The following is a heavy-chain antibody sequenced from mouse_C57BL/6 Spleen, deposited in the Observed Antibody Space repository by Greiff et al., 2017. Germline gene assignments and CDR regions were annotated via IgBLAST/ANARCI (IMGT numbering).Heavy chain of an antibody. J-gene: IGHJ2*01. D-gene: IGHD2-1*01. V-gene: IGHV6-3*01. CDR2: IRLKSDNYAT. CDR1: GFPLSNHW. CDR3: TGLGGNDD. Sequence: VTAAEFGGGSVQPGGFMKLFRVAFGFPLSNHWKDRVGPSPEKGREWVGQIRLKSDNYATHYAESVKGRFTISRDDSKSSVYLQMNNLRAEDTGIYYCTGLGGNDDWGQGTTLTVSS.